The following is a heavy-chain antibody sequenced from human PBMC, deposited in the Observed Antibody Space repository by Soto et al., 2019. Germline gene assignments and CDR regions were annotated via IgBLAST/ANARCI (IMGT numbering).Heavy chain of an antibody. Sequence: SVKVSCKASGGTFSSYAISWVRQAPGQGLEWMGGIIPIFGTANYAQKFQGRVTITADESTSTAYMELSSLRSDDTAVYYCARAVKDFWSGYTDYYYGMDVWGQGTTVTVSS. D-gene: IGHD3-3*01. CDR2: IIPIFGTA. J-gene: IGHJ6*02. CDR1: GGTFSSYA. V-gene: IGHV1-69*13. CDR3: ARAVKDFWSGYTDYYYGMDV.